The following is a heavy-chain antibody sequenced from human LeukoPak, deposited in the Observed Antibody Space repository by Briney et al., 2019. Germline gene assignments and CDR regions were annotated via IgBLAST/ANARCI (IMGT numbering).Heavy chain of an antibody. J-gene: IGHJ4*02. CDR3: TTDPGRGVRGY. Sequence: PGGSLRLSCAASGFTFPNAWVNWVRQAPGKGLEWVGHIKGKGNGGTIDYAAPVKGRFTISGDDSKNTVYLQMNSLEIEDTAVYFCTTDPGRGVRGYWGQGTLVTVSS. D-gene: IGHD3-10*01. V-gene: IGHV3-15*01. CDR2: IKGKGNGGTI. CDR1: GFTFPNAW.